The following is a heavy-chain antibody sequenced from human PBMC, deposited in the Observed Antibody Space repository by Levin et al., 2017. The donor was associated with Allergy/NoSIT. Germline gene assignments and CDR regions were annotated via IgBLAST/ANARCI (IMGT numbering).Heavy chain of an antibody. V-gene: IGHV3-33*01. Sequence: GGSLRLSCPASGFTFSTYGMHWVRQAPGKGLEWLALIWYDGSYKYYADSVKGRFTISRDNSKNTLYLQMNSLRAEDTAVYYCARCKGGSCYLDYWGQGTLVTVSS. CDR1: GFTFSTYG. CDR3: ARCKGGSCYLDY. J-gene: IGHJ4*02. D-gene: IGHD2-15*01. CDR2: IWYDGSYK.